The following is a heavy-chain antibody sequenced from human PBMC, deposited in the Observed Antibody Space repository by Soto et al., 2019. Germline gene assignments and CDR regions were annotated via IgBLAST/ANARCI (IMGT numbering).Heavy chain of an antibody. D-gene: IGHD3-10*01. CDR3: ARVGGGLASLGYYGMDV. CDR1: GYTFTSYG. Sequence: ASVKVSCKASGYTFTSYGISWVRQAPGQGLEWMGWISAYNGNTNYAQRFQGWVTMTRDRSISTAYMELSRLKSDDTAVYYCARVGGGLASLGYYGMDVWGQGTTVTVSS. J-gene: IGHJ6*02. CDR2: ISAYNGNT. V-gene: IGHV1-18*01.